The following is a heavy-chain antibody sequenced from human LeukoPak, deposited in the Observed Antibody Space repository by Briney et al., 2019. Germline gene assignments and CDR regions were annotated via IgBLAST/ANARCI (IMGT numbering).Heavy chain of an antibody. D-gene: IGHD6-19*01. V-gene: IGHV3-7*01. CDR3: ARDRAVAGLFDN. Sequence: GGPLRLSCAASGFTFSTYWMTWVRQTPGKGLEWVANIKEDGGEQNYVDSVEGRFTISRDNTKNSVFLQMNSLRAEDTAVYYCARDRAVAGLFDNWGQGTLVTVSS. J-gene: IGHJ4*02. CDR1: GFTFSTYW. CDR2: IKEDGGEQ.